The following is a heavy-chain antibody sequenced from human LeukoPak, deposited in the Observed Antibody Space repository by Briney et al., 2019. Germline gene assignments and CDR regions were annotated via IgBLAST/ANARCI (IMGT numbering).Heavy chain of an antibody. J-gene: IGHJ6*03. V-gene: IGHV1-46*01. CDR2: INPSGGST. CDR1: GYSFIGYY. Sequence: ASVKVSCKASGYSFIGYYMHWVRQAPGQGLEWMGWINPSGGSTSYAQKFQGRVTMTRDMSTSTVYMELSSLRSEDTAVYYCARSPSGYDTYYYYMDVWGKGTTVTVSS. D-gene: IGHD5-12*01. CDR3: ARSPSGYDTYYYYMDV.